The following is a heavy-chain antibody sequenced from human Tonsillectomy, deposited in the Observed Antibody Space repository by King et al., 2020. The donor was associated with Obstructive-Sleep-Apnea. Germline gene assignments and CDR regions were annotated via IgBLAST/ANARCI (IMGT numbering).Heavy chain of an antibody. CDR2: IIGNGGNT. Sequence: VQLVESGGGLVQPGGSLRLSCAASGFTFSSYAMTWVRQAPGKGLEWVSAIIGNGGNTYYADSVKGRFTISRDNSKNTAYLQMNSLRAEDTAVYYCAKTRGYCSGGSCYSDYWGQGTLVTVSS. J-gene: IGHJ4*02. D-gene: IGHD2-15*01. V-gene: IGHV3-23*04. CDR1: GFTFSSYA. CDR3: AKTRGYCSGGSCYSDY.